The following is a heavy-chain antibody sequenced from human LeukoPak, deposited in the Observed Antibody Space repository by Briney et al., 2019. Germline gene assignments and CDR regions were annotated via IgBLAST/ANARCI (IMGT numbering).Heavy chain of an antibody. D-gene: IGHD2-2*01. CDR3: AKGGCSSTSCYSNLYYDMDV. V-gene: IGHV3-66*01. J-gene: IGHJ6*02. CDR2: IFSGGTT. CDR1: GFTVSSNY. Sequence: GGSLRLSCAASGFTVSSNYMSWVRQAPGKGLEWVSVIFSGGTTYYADSVKGRFTISRDNSKNTLSLQINSLRAEDTAVYYCAKGGCSSTSCYSNLYYDMDVWGQGTTVTVSS.